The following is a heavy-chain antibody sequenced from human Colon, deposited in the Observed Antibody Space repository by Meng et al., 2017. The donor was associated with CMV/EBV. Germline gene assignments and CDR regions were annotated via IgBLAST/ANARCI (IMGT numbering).Heavy chain of an antibody. CDR2: IRTNT. CDR3: ARDVAMSTRVVPAAMY. J-gene: IGHJ4*02. D-gene: IGHD2-2*01. V-gene: IGHV1-18*01. CDR1: GYSFTTYG. Sequence: ASVKVSCKTSGYSFTTYGISWVRQAPGQGLEWMGWIRTNTNYAQKFQGRVTVTTDTSTSTAYMELRNLTSDDTAVYYCARDVAMSTRVVPAAMYWGQGTLVTVSS.